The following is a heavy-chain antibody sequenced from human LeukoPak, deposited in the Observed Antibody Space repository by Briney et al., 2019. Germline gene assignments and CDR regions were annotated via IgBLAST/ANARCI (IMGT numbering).Heavy chain of an antibody. J-gene: IGHJ4*02. CDR1: EGPFSSYA. D-gene: IGHD5-18*01. V-gene: IGHV1-69*13. CDR2: IIPIFGTP. CDR3: ARDRADSDAHGYDY. Sequence: ASVTVSCKASEGPFSSYAISCVRQDPGQGLEWMGIIIPIFGTPNYAQKFQGRLTITADESTNTAYMELSSLRSEDTAVYYCARDRADSDAHGYDYWGQGTLVAVSS.